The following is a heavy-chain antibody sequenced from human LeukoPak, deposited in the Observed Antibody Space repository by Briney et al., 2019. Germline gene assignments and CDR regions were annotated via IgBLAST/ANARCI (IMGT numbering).Heavy chain of an antibody. V-gene: IGHV1-46*01. D-gene: IGHD2-2*02. CDR3: ARRPNIVVVPTAIRGAFDI. CDR2: INPSGGST. Sequence: ASVKVSCKASGHTFTSYYMHWVRQAPGQGLEWMGIINPSGGSTSYAQKFQGRITMTRDTSTSTAYMELSSLRSEDTAVYYCARRPNIVVVPTAIRGAFDIWGQGTMVTVSS. J-gene: IGHJ3*02. CDR1: GHTFTSYY.